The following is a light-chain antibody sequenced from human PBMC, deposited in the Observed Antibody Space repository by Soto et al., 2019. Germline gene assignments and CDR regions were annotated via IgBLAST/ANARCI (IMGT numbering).Light chain of an antibody. V-gene: IGKV3-15*01. CDR1: QSVSSN. CDR2: GAS. CDR3: QQYNNWPPWT. Sequence: EIVMTQSPATLSVSPGERATLSCRASQSVSSNLAWYQQKPGQAPRLLIYGASTRATGIPARFSGSGSGTEFTLTISSLQSEYFAVDYCQQYNNWPPWTFGQGTKVEIK. J-gene: IGKJ1*01.